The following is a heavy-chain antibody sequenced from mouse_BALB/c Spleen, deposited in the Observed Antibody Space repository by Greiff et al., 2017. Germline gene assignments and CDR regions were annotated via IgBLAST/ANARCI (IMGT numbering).Heavy chain of an antibody. CDR3: ARAWGSSSWYFDV. Sequence: EVMLVESGGGLVKPGGSLKLSCAASGFTFSSYAMSWVRQTPEKRLEWVASISSGGSTYYPDSVKGRFTISRDNARNILYLQMSSLRSEDTAMYYCARAWGSSSWYFDVWGAGTTVTVSS. CDR1: GFTFSSYA. CDR2: ISSGGST. J-gene: IGHJ1*01. D-gene: IGHD1-1*01. V-gene: IGHV5-6-5*01.